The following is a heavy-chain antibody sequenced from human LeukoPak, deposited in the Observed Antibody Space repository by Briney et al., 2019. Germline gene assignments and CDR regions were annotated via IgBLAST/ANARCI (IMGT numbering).Heavy chain of an antibody. Sequence: ASVKVSCKASGYTFTGYYMHWVRQAPGQGLEWMGIINPSGGSTSYAQKFQGRVTMTRDMSTSTVYMELSSLRSEDTAVYYCARDTQYSGSYLYYYYYMDVWGKGTTVTVSS. CDR1: GYTFTGYY. J-gene: IGHJ6*03. D-gene: IGHD1-26*01. CDR3: ARDTQYSGSYLYYYYYMDV. CDR2: INPSGGST. V-gene: IGHV1-46*01.